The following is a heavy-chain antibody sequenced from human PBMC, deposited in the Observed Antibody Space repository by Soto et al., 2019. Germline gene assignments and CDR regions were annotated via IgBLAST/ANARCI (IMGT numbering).Heavy chain of an antibody. D-gene: IGHD6-13*01. J-gene: IGHJ4*02. Sequence: EVQLVESGGGLVKPGGSLRLSCAASGFTFSSYSMNWVRQAPGKGLEWVSSISSSSSYIYYADSVKGRFTISRDNAKNSRYLQMNSLRAEDTAVYYCARGGEVAAAGTDYWGQGTLVTVSS. V-gene: IGHV3-21*01. CDR1: GFTFSSYS. CDR3: ARGGEVAAAGTDY. CDR2: ISSSSSYI.